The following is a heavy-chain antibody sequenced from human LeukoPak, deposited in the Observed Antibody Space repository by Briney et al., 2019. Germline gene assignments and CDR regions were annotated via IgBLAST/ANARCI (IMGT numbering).Heavy chain of an antibody. J-gene: IGHJ4*02. CDR1: GYTFTSYG. D-gene: IGHD4-17*01. CDR2: ISAYNGNT. CDR3: ARDPNQYGEPWYFDY. Sequence: GASVKVSCKASGYTFTSYGISWVRQAPGQGLEWMGWISAYNGNTNYAQKLQGRVTMTTDTSTSTAYMELRSLRSDDTAVYYCARDPNQYGEPWYFDYWGQGTLVTVSS. V-gene: IGHV1-18*01.